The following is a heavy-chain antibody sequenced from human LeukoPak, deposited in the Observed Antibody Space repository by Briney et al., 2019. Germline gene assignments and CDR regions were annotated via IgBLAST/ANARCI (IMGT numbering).Heavy chain of an antibody. CDR1: GFTFSSYW. CDR2: INSDGSST. J-gene: IGHJ4*02. V-gene: IGHV3-74*01. Sequence: GGSLRLSCAASGFTFSSYWMHWVRQAPGKGLVWVSRINSDGSSTSYADSVKGRFTISRDNAKNTLYLQMNSLRAEDTAVYYCARAGQFDYFDHWGQGTLVTVSS. D-gene: IGHD1-14*01. CDR3: ARAGQFDYFDH.